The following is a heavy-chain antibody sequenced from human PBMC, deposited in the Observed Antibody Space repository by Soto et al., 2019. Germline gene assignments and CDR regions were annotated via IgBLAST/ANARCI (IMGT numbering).Heavy chain of an antibody. D-gene: IGHD3-22*01. Sequence: EVQLVESGGGLVQPGGSLRLSCAASGFTFSDHYMDWVRQAPGKGLEWVGRTRNKVNSYTTEYAASVKGRFTISRDDSKNSLYLQMSSLKTDDTAVYYCVRDNSGSDGFDIWGQGTMVTVSS. CDR3: VRDNSGSDGFDI. V-gene: IGHV3-72*01. CDR1: GFTFSDHY. J-gene: IGHJ3*02. CDR2: TRNKVNSYTT.